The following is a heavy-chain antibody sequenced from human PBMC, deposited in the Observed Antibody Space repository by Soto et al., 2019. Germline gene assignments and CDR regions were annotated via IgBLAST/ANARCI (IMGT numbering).Heavy chain of an antibody. Sequence: SETLSLTWTVSGGSISSYYWSWIRQPPGKGLEWIGRFYYSGSTNYNPSLKSRVTISVDTSKKQFSLKLSSVTAADTAVYYCARGGWKLFDYWGQGTLVTVSS. CDR3: ARGGWKLFDY. J-gene: IGHJ4*02. CDR2: FYYSGST. CDR1: GGSISSYY. V-gene: IGHV4-59*01. D-gene: IGHD6-19*01.